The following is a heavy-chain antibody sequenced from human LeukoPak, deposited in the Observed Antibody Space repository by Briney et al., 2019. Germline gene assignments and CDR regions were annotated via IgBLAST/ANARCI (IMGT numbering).Heavy chain of an antibody. CDR2: IYYGGST. V-gene: IGHV4-39*01. Sequence: SETLSLTCTVSGGSISSRNYYWGWIRQPPGKGLEWIGGIYYGGSTYYNPSLKSRVTISVDTSKNQFSLKLSSVTAPDTAVYYCATRDDTAMAYYYMDVWGKGTTVTVSS. J-gene: IGHJ6*03. CDR1: GGSISSRNYY. D-gene: IGHD5-18*01. CDR3: ATRDDTAMAYYYMDV.